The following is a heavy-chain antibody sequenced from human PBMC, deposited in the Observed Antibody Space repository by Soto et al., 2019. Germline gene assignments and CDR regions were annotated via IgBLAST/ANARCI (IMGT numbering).Heavy chain of an antibody. CDR1: GGSISSYY. CDR3: ARDTRVRGEDYYYGMDV. V-gene: IGHV4-59*01. Sequence: SETLSLTCTVSGGSISSYYWSWIRQPPGKGLEWIGYIYYSGSTNYSPSLKSRVTISVDTSKNQFSLKLSSVTAADTAVYYCARDTRVRGEDYYYGMDVWGQGTTVTVSS. D-gene: IGHD3-10*01. CDR2: IYYSGST. J-gene: IGHJ6*02.